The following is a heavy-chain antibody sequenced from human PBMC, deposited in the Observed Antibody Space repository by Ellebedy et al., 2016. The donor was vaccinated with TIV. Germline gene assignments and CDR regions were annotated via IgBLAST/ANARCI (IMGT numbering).Heavy chain of an antibody. V-gene: IGHV1-46*01. D-gene: IGHD1-1*01. CDR1: GYTFTSYC. Sequence: ASVKVSXXASGYTFTSYCMHWVRQPPGQGLEWMGLIYPSAGRTTVAQNFQGRVTMTRDTSMTTVEMELSRLRSEDTAIYFCARCATPGRVTSLIGGWVDPWGQGTLVTVSS. J-gene: IGHJ5*02. CDR2: IYPSAGRT. CDR3: ARCATPGRVTSLIGGWVDP.